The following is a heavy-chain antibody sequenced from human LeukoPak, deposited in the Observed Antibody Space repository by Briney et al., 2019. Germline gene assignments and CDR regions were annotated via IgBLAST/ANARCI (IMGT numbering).Heavy chain of an antibody. CDR1: GYTFTSYY. V-gene: IGHV1-46*01. Sequence: ASVKVSCKASGYTFTSYYMHWVRQAPGQGLEWMGIINLSGGSTSYAQKFQGRVTMTRDTSTSTVYMELSSLRSEDTAVYYCARDCGGDCYSRYFQHWGQGTLVTVSS. D-gene: IGHD2-21*02. CDR2: INLSGGST. J-gene: IGHJ1*01. CDR3: ARDCGGDCYSRYFQH.